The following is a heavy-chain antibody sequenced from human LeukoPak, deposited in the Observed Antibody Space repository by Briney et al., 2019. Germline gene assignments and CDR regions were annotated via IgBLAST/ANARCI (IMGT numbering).Heavy chain of an antibody. Sequence: SETLSLTCAVYGGSFSDYYWSWIRQPPGKGLEWIREINHSGTTVYSPSLKSRLTISLDTSKNQFSLKLTSVTAADTAVYYCARDFDTSGYYFHYWGQGTLVTVSS. V-gene: IGHV4-34*01. J-gene: IGHJ4*02. CDR2: INHSGTT. CDR3: ARDFDTSGYYFHY. CDR1: GGSFSDYY. D-gene: IGHD3-22*01.